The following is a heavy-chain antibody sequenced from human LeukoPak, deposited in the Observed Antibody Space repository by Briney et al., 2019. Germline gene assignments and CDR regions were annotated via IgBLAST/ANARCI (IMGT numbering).Heavy chain of an antibody. Sequence: VASVKVSCKASGYTFTSYGISWVRQAPGQGLEWMGWISAYNGNTNYAQKLQGRVTMTTDTSTSTAYMELRSLRSDDTAVYYCARVAHTVTRGNYYYYGMDVWGQGTTVTVSS. CDR2: ISAYNGNT. CDR3: ARVAHTVTRGNYYYYGMDV. D-gene: IGHD4-17*01. J-gene: IGHJ6*02. CDR1: GYTFTSYG. V-gene: IGHV1-18*01.